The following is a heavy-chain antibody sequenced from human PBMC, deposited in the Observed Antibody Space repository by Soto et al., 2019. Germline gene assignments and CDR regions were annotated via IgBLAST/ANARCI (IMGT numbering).Heavy chain of an antibody. V-gene: IGHV5-10-1*01. Sequence: GESLKISCKGSGYSFTSYWISWVRQMPGKGLEWMGRIDPSDSYTNYSPSFQGHVTISADKSISTAYLQWSRLKASDTAMYSCASGGDLDYCRQGSLVTVCS. CDR1: GYSFTSYW. D-gene: IGHD2-21*02. CDR3: ASGGDLDY. CDR2: IDPSDSYT. J-gene: IGHJ4*02.